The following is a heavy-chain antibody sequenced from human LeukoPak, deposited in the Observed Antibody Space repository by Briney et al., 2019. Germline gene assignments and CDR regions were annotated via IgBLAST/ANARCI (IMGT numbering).Heavy chain of an antibody. CDR2: ISSSGSTI. CDR3: AKRIQSAMATGY. CDR1: GFTFSSYE. V-gene: IGHV3-48*03. D-gene: IGHD5-18*01. J-gene: IGHJ4*02. Sequence: GGSLRLSCAASGFTFSSYEMNWVRQAPGKGLEWVSYISSSGSTIYYADSVKGRFTFSRDNAKNSLYLQMNSLRAEDTAVYYCAKRIQSAMATGYWGQGTLVTVSS.